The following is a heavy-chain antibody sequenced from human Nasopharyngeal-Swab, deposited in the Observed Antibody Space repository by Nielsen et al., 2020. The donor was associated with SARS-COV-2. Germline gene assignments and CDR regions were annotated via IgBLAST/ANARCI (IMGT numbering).Heavy chain of an antibody. D-gene: IGHD3-9*01. CDR1: GFTFSSYW. Sequence: GGSLRLLCAASGFTFSSYWMHWVRQAPGKGLVWVSRINSDGSSTNYADSVKGRFTISRDNAKNTLYLQMNSLRAEDTAVYYCARGTYYDILTGYSYFDYWGQGTLVTVSS. CDR2: INSDGSST. J-gene: IGHJ4*02. CDR3: ARGTYYDILTGYSYFDY. V-gene: IGHV3-74*01.